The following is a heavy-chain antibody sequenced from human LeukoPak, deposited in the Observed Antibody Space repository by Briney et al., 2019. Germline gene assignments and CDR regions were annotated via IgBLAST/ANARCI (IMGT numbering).Heavy chain of an antibody. V-gene: IGHV4-34*01. J-gene: IGHJ4*02. Sequence: PSETLSLACAVYGGSFSGYYWSWIRQPPGKGLEWIGEINHSGSTNYNPSLKSRVTISVDTSKNQFSLKLSPVTAADTAVYYCAIFSKQQLVSDYWGQGTLVTVSS. D-gene: IGHD6-13*01. CDR2: INHSGST. CDR3: AIFSKQQLVSDY. CDR1: GGSFSGYY.